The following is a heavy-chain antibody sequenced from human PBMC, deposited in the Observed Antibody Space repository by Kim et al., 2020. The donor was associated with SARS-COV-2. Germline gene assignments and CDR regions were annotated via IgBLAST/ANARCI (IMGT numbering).Heavy chain of an antibody. CDR2: ISWDGTRT. CDR1: GFTFSTSP. Sequence: GGSLRLSCVASGFTFSTSPMGWVRQAPGKGLEWVSRISWDGTRTYYADSVKGRFTMSSDKSKNMLYLHMNSLRVEDTAVYYCAKGVINSGFDYWGQGTQV. CDR3: AKGVINSGFDY. D-gene: IGHD2-21*01. J-gene: IGHJ4*02. V-gene: IGHV3-23*01.